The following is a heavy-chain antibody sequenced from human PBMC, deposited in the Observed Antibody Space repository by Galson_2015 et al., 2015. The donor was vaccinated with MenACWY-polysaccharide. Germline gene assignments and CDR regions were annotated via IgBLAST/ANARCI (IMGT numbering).Heavy chain of an antibody. CDR1: GYTFTSYG. Sequence: SVKVSCKASGYTFTSYGISWVRQAPGQGLEWMGWISAYNGNTNYAQKLQGRVTMTTDTSTSTAYMELRSLRSDDTAVYYCARDRNYRYCSGGSCYADAFDIWGQGTMVTVSS. V-gene: IGHV1-18*01. CDR3: ARDRNYRYCSGGSCYADAFDI. CDR2: ISAYNGNT. J-gene: IGHJ3*02. D-gene: IGHD2-15*01.